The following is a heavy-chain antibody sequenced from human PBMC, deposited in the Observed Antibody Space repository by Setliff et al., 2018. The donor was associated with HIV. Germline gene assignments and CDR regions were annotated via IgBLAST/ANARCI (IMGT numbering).Heavy chain of an antibody. Sequence: ASVKVSCKASGYTLTTFGISWVQQAPGQGFEWMGWINTETGNPMYAQGFRGRFVFSLDTSVSTTYLQINSLKAEDTAMYYCARVGSYWSTFDYWGQGALVTVSS. CDR3: ARVGSYWSTFDY. J-gene: IGHJ4*02. D-gene: IGHD1-26*01. CDR2: INTETGNP. V-gene: IGHV7-4-1*02. CDR1: GYTLTTFG.